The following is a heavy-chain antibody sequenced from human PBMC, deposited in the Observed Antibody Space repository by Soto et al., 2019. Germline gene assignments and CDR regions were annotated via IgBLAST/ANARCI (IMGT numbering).Heavy chain of an antibody. D-gene: IGHD7-27*01. CDR1: GFTFSSYA. V-gene: IGHV3-30-3*01. J-gene: IGHJ6*02. Sequence: QVQLVESGGGVVQPGRSLRLSCAASGFTFSSYAMHWVRQAPGKGLEWVAVISYDGSNKYYADSVKGRFTISRDNSKNTLYLQMNSLRAEDTAVYYCARDSLDGDSIRMMDVWGQGTTVTVSS. CDR3: ARDSLDGDSIRMMDV. CDR2: ISYDGSNK.